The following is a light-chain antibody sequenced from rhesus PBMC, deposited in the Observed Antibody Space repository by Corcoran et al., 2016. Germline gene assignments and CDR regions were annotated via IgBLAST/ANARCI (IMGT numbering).Light chain of an antibody. CDR1: QGISNW. Sequence: DIQMTQSPSSLSASVGDRVTITCRASQGISNWLAWYPQKHGKAPKVRFYKSSSLQSGVPSMFSGSGTGTDFTLTISSLQPEDFGIYFCQQFNSVPWTFGQGTKVEIK. J-gene: IGKJ1*01. V-gene: IGKV1-21*01. CDR2: KSS. CDR3: QQFNSVPWT.